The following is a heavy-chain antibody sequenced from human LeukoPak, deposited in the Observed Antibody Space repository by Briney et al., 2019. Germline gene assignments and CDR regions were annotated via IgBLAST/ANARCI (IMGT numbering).Heavy chain of an antibody. CDR1: GYTSSNYC. Sequence: ASVKVSCKASGYTSSNYCIHWLRQAPGQGLEWMGWINTNTGNPTYAQGFTGRFVFSLDTSVSTAYLQISSLKAEDTAVYYCAREPPAGFGELLSGDYWGQGTLVTVSS. CDR2: INTNTGNP. D-gene: IGHD3-10*01. J-gene: IGHJ4*02. CDR3: AREPPAGFGELLSGDY. V-gene: IGHV7-4-1*02.